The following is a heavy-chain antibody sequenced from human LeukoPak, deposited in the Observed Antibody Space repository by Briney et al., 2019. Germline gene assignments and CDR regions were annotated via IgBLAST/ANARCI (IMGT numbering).Heavy chain of an antibody. CDR3: AKDMEDYGGNSFDS. CDR2: MSWNGRSR. Sequence: GGSLRLSCVASGFAFDEYTFNWVRQAPGKGLEWVSLMSWNGRSRYYADSVKGRFTISRDNSKNSVYLEMKNLRIEDTALYYCAKDMEDYGGNSFDSWGEGTLVTVSS. CDR1: GFAFDEYT. J-gene: IGHJ5*01. D-gene: IGHD4-23*01. V-gene: IGHV3-43*01.